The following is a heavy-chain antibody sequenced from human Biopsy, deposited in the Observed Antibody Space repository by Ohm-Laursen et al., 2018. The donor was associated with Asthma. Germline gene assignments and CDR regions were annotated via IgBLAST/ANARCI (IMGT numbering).Heavy chain of an antibody. Sequence: SLRLSCAASGFTFSDYYMSWIRQAPGKGLEWVSYISSSGSTIYYADSVKGRFTTSRDNAKNSLYLQMNSLRAEDTAVYYCARDRGIAAAGAEFDYWGQGTLVTVSS. J-gene: IGHJ4*02. CDR2: ISSSGSTI. V-gene: IGHV3-11*01. CDR3: ARDRGIAAAGAEFDY. D-gene: IGHD6-13*01. CDR1: GFTFSDYY.